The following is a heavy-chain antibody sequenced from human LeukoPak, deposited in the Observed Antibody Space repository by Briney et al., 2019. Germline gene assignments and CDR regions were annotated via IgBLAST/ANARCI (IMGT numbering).Heavy chain of an antibody. Sequence: ASVKVSCKASGYTFTSYAISWVRQAPGQGLERMGWISAYSGNTNYAQKLQGRVTMTTDTSTSTAYMELRSLRSDDTAVYYCARDPIYSYDQTDAFDIWGQGTVVTVSS. V-gene: IGHV1-18*01. J-gene: IGHJ3*02. CDR1: GYTFTSYA. CDR2: ISAYSGNT. CDR3: ARDPIYSYDQTDAFDI. D-gene: IGHD5-18*01.